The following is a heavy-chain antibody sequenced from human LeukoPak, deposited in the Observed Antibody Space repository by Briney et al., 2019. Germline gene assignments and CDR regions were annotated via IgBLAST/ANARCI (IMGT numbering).Heavy chain of an antibody. CDR1: GFTFSSYN. CDR2: ISSSSSYI. V-gene: IGHV3-21*01. CDR3: ARDISGWYYFDY. Sequence: GGSLRLSCAASGFTFSSYNMNWVRQAPGKGLEWVSSISSSSSYIYYADSVKGRFTISRDNAKNSLYLQMNSLRAEDTAVYYCARDISGWYYFDYWGQGTLVTVSS. J-gene: IGHJ4*02. D-gene: IGHD6-19*01.